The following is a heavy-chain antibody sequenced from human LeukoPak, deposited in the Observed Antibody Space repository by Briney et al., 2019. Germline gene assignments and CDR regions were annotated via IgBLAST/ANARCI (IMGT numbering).Heavy chain of an antibody. V-gene: IGHV2-5*02. CDR3: AHSLRRPSCSGGNCYYFDY. Sequence: SGPTLMNPTQTLPLTCTVTGFSITTKGVGVGWIRQAPGKALGWLAIIFWDGNRRYNSSLRSRLTITSDNSKNQVFLTMTNMDPVDTATYFCAHSLRRPSCSGGNCYYFDYWGQGTLVTVSS. CDR1: GFSITTKGVG. J-gene: IGHJ4*02. CDR2: IFWDGNR. D-gene: IGHD2-15*01.